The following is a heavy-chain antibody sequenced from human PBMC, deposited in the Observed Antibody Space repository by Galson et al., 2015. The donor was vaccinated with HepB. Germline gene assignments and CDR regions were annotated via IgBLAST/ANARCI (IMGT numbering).Heavy chain of an antibody. CDR3: ARRGGRYYYDTSEYPHAFDY. J-gene: IGHJ4*02. CDR1: GFSFSTYN. Sequence: SLRLSCAVSGFSFSTYNMNWVRQAPGKGLEWVANIKQDGSEKSYVDSVKGRFTISRDNAKNSLYLQMSSLRAEDTAIYYCARRGGRYYYDTSEYPHAFDYWGQGTLVTVSS. CDR2: IKQDGSEK. D-gene: IGHD3-22*01. V-gene: IGHV3-7*03.